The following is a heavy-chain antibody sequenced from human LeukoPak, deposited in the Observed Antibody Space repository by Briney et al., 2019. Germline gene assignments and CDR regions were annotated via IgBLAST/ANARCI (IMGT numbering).Heavy chain of an antibody. V-gene: IGHV1-2*02. Sequence: ASVRVSCKASGYTFTGYYMHWVRQAPGQGLEWMGWINPNSGGTNYAQKFQGRVTMTRDTSISTAYMELSRLRSDDTAVYYCARDRGGVGRSLYYFDYWGQGTLVTVSS. CDR2: INPNSGGT. J-gene: IGHJ4*02. CDR3: ARDRGGVGRSLYYFDY. D-gene: IGHD3-16*01. CDR1: GYTFTGYY.